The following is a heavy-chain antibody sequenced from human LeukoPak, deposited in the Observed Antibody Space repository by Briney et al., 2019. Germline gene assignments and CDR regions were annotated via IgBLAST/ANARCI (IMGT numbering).Heavy chain of an antibody. V-gene: IGHV1-18*01. J-gene: IGHJ6*03. Sequence: ASVKVSCKASGYTFTSYGISWMRQAPGHGLEWMGWISAYNGNTNYAQKLQGRVTMTTDTSTSTAYMELRSLRSDDTAVYFCAKGVAALLYYNYYRDVWGKGTTVTVSS. CDR1: GYTFTSYG. CDR2: ISAYNGNT. CDR3: AKGVAALLYYNYYRDV. D-gene: IGHD6-6*01.